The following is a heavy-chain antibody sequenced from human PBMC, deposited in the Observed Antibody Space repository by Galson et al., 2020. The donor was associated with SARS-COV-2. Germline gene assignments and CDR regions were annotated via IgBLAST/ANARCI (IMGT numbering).Heavy chain of an antibody. CDR3: ARELGAEHYYVVSCYSYYYYYYWDV. J-gene: IGHJ6*03. Sequence: ASVKVSCKASGSTFTSYYMHWVRQAPGQGLEWMGIINPSGGSTSYAQKFQGRVTMTRDTSTSTGYMELSSLRSEDTAVYYCARELGAEHYYVVSCYSYYYYYYWDVWGKGTTGTVSS. CDR2: INPSGGST. CDR1: GSTFTSYY. D-gene: IGHD3-10*02. V-gene: IGHV1-46*01.